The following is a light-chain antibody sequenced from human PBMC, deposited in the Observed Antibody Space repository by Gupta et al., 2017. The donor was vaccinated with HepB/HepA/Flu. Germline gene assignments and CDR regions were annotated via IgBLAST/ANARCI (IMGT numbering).Light chain of an antibody. CDR2: DAS. V-gene: IGKV3-11*01. Sequence: EILLTQSTATLSLSPGERDTLSCRASQSLSSYLAWYQQKPGQAPELLIYDASNRATGITDRFSGSGYGTEFTLTISILEPEDFAVYYCQQRSNWPSTFGQGTRLEIK. CDR3: QQRSNWPST. J-gene: IGKJ5*01. CDR1: QSLSSY.